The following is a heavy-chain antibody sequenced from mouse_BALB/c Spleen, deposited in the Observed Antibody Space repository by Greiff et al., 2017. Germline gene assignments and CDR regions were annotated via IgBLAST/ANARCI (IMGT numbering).Heavy chain of an antibody. V-gene: IGHV1-18*01. CDR1: GYTFTDYN. CDR3: ASYGNYKAWFAY. D-gene: IGHD2-1*01. Sequence: EVQLQQSGPELVKPGASVKIPCKASGYTFTDYNMDWVKQSHGKSLEWIGDINPNNGGTIYNQKFKGKATLTVDKSSSTAYMELRSLTSEDTAVYYCASYGNYKAWFAYWGQGTLVTVSA. J-gene: IGHJ3*01. CDR2: INPNNGGT.